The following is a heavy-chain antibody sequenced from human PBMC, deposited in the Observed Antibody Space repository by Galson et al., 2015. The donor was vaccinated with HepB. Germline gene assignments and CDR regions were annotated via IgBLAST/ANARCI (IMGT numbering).Heavy chain of an antibody. CDR3: GHTAGWLADS. Sequence: PALVKPTQTLTLTCTLSGYSITTEYTGVGWIRQPPGKALEWLALIYWDGNKHYSPSLKSRLTITTDTSENQVVLKMTNMDPVDTATYYCGHTAGWLADSWGQGTPVTVSS. D-gene: IGHD3-9*01. J-gene: IGHJ4*02. CDR1: GYSITTEYTG. CDR2: IYWDGNK. V-gene: IGHV2-5*02.